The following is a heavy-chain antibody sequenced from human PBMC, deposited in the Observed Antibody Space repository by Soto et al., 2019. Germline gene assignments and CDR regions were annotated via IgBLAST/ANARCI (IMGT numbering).Heavy chain of an antibody. Sequence: GESLKISCQGSGYIFTTSWIGWVRQMPGKGLEWMGIIYPSDSDTRHSPSFQGRVSTSADKSINTAYLQLSSLRASDTAVYYCARSGYSSHGMDVWGQGTTVTVSS. D-gene: IGHD5-12*01. V-gene: IGHV5-51*01. CDR1: GYIFTTSW. J-gene: IGHJ6*02. CDR2: IYPSDSDT. CDR3: ARSGYSSHGMDV.